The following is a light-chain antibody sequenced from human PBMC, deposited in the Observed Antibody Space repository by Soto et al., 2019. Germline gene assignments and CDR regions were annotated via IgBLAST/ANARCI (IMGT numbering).Light chain of an antibody. J-gene: IGKJ3*01. Sequence: EIVLTQSPGTLSLSPGERATLPCRASQSVSSSYLAWYQQKPGQAPRPLIYGASSRATGIPDRFSGSGSGTDFTLTISRLEPEDFAVYYCQHYGSSRFTFGPGTKVDIK. CDR1: QSVSSSY. CDR3: QHYGSSRFT. V-gene: IGKV3-20*01. CDR2: GAS.